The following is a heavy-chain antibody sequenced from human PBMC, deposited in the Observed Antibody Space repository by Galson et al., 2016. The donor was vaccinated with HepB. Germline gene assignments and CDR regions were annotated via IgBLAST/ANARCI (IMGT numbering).Heavy chain of an antibody. CDR3: AKDTARYCSSTSCSYGMDV. CDR2: ISYDGSNK. V-gene: IGHV3-30*18. J-gene: IGHJ6*02. D-gene: IGHD2-2*01. Sequence: SLRLSCAASGFTFSIYGMHWVRQAPGKGLEWVAVISYDGSNKYYADSVKGRFTISRDNSKNTLYLQMNSLRAEDTAVYYCAKDTARYCSSTSCSYGMDVWGQGTTVTVSS. CDR1: GFTFSIYG.